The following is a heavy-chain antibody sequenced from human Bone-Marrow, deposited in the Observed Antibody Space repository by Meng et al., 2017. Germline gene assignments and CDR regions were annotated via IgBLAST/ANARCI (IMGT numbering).Heavy chain of an antibody. CDR1: GGSIISGGYY. J-gene: IGHJ4*02. Sequence: QLHLQESGPGLVKPSQTLSCACTVSGGSIISGGYYWSWIRQHPGKGLEWIAYIHYSGATAYNPSLKSRFTISVDTSKNQFSLKVTSATAADAAVYFCARDIGGYGACDYWGQGNLVTVSS. CDR3: ARDIGGYGACDY. D-gene: IGHD4-17*01. V-gene: IGHV4-31*03. CDR2: IHYSGAT.